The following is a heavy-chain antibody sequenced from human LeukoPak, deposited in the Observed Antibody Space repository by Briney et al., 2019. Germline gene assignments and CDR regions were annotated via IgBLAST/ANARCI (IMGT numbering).Heavy chain of an antibody. CDR2: IYHSGST. CDR3: ASIYSSGFYFDY. V-gene: IGHV4-38-2*02. CDR1: GYSISSGYY. Sequence: SETLSLTCTVSGYSISSGYYWGWIRQPPGKGLEWIGSIYHSGSTYYNPSLKSRVTISVDTSKKQFSLKLTSVTAADTAMYYCASIYSSGFYFDYWGQGILVSVSS. D-gene: IGHD6-19*01. J-gene: IGHJ4*02.